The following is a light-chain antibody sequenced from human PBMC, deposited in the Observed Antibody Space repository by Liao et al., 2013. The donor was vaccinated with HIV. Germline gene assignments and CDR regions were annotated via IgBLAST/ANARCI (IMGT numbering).Light chain of an antibody. CDR1: NIGDKG. CDR3: QAWDSTIAYV. CDR2: YDT. Sequence: SYVLTQPPSVSVAPGKTARITCGGDNIGDKGVHWYQQKPGQAPTLVIYYDTHRPSGIPERFSGSNSGNTATLTISGTQAMDEADYYCQAWDSTIAYVFGTGTKVTVL. V-gene: IGLV3-21*01. J-gene: IGLJ1*01.